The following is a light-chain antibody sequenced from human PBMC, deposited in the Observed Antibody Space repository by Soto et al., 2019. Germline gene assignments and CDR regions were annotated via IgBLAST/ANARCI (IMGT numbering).Light chain of an antibody. Sequence: IALARSPGTMALSPGARATRFCRASQSVSGYIGWYQQKPGQAPRLLIYAASHRATGIPARFSGSGSGTDFTLTISSLEPEDFAVYYCQQRYNWPITFGQGTRLEIK. V-gene: IGKV3-11*01. CDR3: QQRYNWPIT. J-gene: IGKJ5*01. CDR2: AAS. CDR1: QSVSGY.